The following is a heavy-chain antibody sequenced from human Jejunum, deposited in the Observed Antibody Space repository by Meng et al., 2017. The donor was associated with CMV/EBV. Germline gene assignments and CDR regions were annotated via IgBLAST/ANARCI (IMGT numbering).Heavy chain of an antibody. D-gene: IGHD1-14*01. Sequence: ASGFPFSNAWMNWVRQAPGKGLGWVGHIKSNTYGGTTDYAAPVKGRFTISRDDSKNTLYLQMNSLKTEDTAVYYCTTVGPYSRSVYWGQGTLVTVSS. J-gene: IGHJ4*02. CDR2: IKSNTYGGTT. CDR3: TTVGPYSRSVY. CDR1: GFPFSNAW. V-gene: IGHV3-15*07.